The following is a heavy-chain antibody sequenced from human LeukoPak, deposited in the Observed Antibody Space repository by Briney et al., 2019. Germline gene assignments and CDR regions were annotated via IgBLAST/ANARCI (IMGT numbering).Heavy chain of an antibody. CDR1: GFTFSSYS. CDR3: ARGWWSDWYFDL. J-gene: IGHJ2*01. Sequence: SGGSLRLSCAASGFTFSSYSMNWVRQAPGKGLEWVSSISSSSSYIYYADSVKGRFTISRDNAKNSLYLQMNSLRAEDTAVYYCARGWWSDWYFDLWGRGTLVTVSS. CDR2: ISSSSSYI. D-gene: IGHD2-15*01. V-gene: IGHV3-21*01.